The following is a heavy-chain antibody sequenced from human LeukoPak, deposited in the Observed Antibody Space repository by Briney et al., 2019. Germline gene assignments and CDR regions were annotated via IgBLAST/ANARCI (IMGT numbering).Heavy chain of an antibody. Sequence: GGSLRLSCAVSGFTFSSYWMSWVRQAPGKGLEWVSIIYSGGSTFYADSVKGRFTISRDNAKNSVYLQMNSLTAADTAVYYCARGKVDFAFWGQGTLVTVSS. CDR1: GFTFSSYW. CDR2: IYSGGST. V-gene: IGHV3-66*01. D-gene: IGHD3-9*01. J-gene: IGHJ4*02. CDR3: ARGKVDFAF.